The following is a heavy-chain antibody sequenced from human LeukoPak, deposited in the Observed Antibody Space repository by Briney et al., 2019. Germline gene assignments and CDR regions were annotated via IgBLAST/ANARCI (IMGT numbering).Heavy chain of an antibody. CDR1: GYGFSDVY. D-gene: IGHD5/OR15-5a*01. Sequence: ASVKVSCKASGYGFSDVYFNWVRQAPGQGLEWMGWINPHSGATNYAQRFQGRVSMDASMDTAYMELSRLTSDDTAVYYCATSSSVTHTREPWGQGTLVTVSS. CDR3: ATSSSVTHTREP. V-gene: IGHV1-2*02. CDR2: INPHSGAT. J-gene: IGHJ5*02.